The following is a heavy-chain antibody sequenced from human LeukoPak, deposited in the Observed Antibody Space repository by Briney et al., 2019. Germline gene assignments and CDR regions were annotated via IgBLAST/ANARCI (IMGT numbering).Heavy chain of an antibody. CDR1: GGSFSGYY. J-gene: IGHJ6*03. Sequence: SETLSLTCAVYGGSFSGYYWGWIRQSPGKGLEWIGYIYYSGSTNYNPSLKSRVTISVDTSKNQFSLKLSSVTAADTAVYYCARSVEGYCSGGSCYSYYYYMDVWGKGTTVTVSS. CDR2: IYYSGST. CDR3: ARSVEGYCSGGSCYSYYYYMDV. V-gene: IGHV4-59*01. D-gene: IGHD2-15*01.